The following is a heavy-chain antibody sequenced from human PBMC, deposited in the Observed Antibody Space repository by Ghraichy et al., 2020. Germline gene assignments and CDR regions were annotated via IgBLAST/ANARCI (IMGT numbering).Heavy chain of an antibody. CDR1: GDTFSSYA. D-gene: IGHD5-18*01. V-gene: IGHV1-69*13. Sequence: SVKVSCKASGDTFSSYAIRWVRQVPGQGLEWMGGIIPIFGTSNYAQKFQGRVTITADESTCTAYMELSSLRSEDTAVYYCARGTVRGYSYGRFDDWGQGSLRTVSS. CDR3: ARGTVRGYSYGRFDD. CDR2: IIPIFGTS. J-gene: IGHJ4*02.